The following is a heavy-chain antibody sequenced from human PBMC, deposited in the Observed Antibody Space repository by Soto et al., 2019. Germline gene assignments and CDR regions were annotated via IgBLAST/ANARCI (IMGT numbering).Heavy chain of an antibody. Sequence: EVQLVESGGGLVKPWGSLRLSCAASGFTFSSYSMNWVRQAPGKGLEWVSSISSSSSYIYYADSVKGRFTISRDNAKNSLYLQMNSMRAEDTAVYYCARDDCSSTSCQVGDYCGQGPLVTVSS. CDR1: GFTFSSYS. V-gene: IGHV3-21*01. CDR2: ISSSSSYI. J-gene: IGHJ4*02. CDR3: ARDDCSSTSCQVGDY. D-gene: IGHD2-2*01.